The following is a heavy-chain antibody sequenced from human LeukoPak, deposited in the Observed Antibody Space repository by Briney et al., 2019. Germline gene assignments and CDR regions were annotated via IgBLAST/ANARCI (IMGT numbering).Heavy chain of an antibody. D-gene: IGHD3-22*01. CDR1: GGSISSGGYY. V-gene: IGHV4-31*03. J-gene: IGHJ3*02. CDR3: ARDPLFAYYYDSSGYPNGAFDI. CDR2: IYYSGST. Sequence: SETLSITCTVSGGSISSGGYYWSWIRQHPGKGLEWIGYIYYSGSTYYNPSLKSRVTISVDTSKNQFSLKLSSVTAADTAVYYCARDPLFAYYYDSSGYPNGAFDIWGQGTMVTVSS.